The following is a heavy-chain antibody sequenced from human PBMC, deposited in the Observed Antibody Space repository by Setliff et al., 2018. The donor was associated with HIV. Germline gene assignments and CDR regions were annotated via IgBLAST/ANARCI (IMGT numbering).Heavy chain of an antibody. Sequence: SETLSLTCTVSGGSITGHYWSWIRQPPGKGLEWIGYIHYSGSSNYNPSLKSRVTISVDTSKNQFSLKLSSVTAADTAVYYCARRGNRGMDVWGQGTTVTVSS. CDR1: GGSITGHY. CDR2: IHYSGSS. CDR3: ARRGNRGMDV. D-gene: IGHD4-4*01. V-gene: IGHV4-59*08. J-gene: IGHJ6*02.